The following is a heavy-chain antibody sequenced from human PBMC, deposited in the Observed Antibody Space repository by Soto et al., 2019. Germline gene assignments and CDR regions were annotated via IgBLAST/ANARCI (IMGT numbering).Heavy chain of an antibody. J-gene: IGHJ6*02. CDR3: ARDGYSSNSYYYGMDV. CDR2: IDPSDSYP. CDR1: GYKFTSSW. V-gene: IGHV5-10-1*01. D-gene: IGHD5-18*01. Sequence: GESLKISCQGSGYKFTSSWITWVRQMPGKGLEWMGRIDPSDSYPIYSPSFQGHVTISVDKSISTAYLQWSSLKASDTAMYYCARDGYSSNSYYYGMDVWGQGTTVTVSS.